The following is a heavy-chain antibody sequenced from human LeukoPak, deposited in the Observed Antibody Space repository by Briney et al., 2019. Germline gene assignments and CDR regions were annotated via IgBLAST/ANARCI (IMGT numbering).Heavy chain of an antibody. J-gene: IGHJ4*02. V-gene: IGHV4-59*01. CDR2: IYYSGST. Sequence: SETLSLTCTVSGGSISSYYWSWIRQPPGKELEWTGYIYYSGSTNYNPSLKSRVTISVDTPKNQFSLKLSSVTAADTAVYYCARAAPYYYDSSGYFGNWGQGTLVTVSS. CDR3: ARAAPYYYDSSGYFGN. CDR1: GGSISSYY. D-gene: IGHD3-22*01.